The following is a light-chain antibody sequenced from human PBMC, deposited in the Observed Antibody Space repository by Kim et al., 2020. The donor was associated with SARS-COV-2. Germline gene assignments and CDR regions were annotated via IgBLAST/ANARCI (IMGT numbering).Light chain of an antibody. J-gene: IGKJ1*01. CDR3: QQYNNWPPWT. CDR2: GAS. V-gene: IGKV3-15*01. Sequence: VSPGERATLSCRASQSVSSNLAWYQQKPGQAPRLLIYGASTRATGIPATFSGSGSGTEFTLTISSLQSEDFAVYYCQQYNNWPPWTFGQGTKVEI. CDR1: QSVSSN.